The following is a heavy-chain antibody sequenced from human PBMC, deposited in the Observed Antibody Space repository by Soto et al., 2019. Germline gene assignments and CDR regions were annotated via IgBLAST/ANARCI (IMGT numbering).Heavy chain of an antibody. CDR2: IYYSGST. D-gene: IGHD4-17*01. J-gene: IGHJ6*02. Sequence: QLQLQESGPGLVKPSETLSLTCTVSGGSISSSSYYWGWIRQPPGKGLEWIGSIYYSGSTYYNPSLKSRVPISVDTSKNQFPLKLSSVTAADTAVYYCASPPAYGDYGDGMDVWGQGTTVTVSS. V-gene: IGHV4-39*01. CDR1: GGSISSSSYY. CDR3: ASPPAYGDYGDGMDV.